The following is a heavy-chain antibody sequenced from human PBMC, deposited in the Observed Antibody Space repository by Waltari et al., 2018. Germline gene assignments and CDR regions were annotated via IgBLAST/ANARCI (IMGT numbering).Heavy chain of an antibody. CDR3: AREIRAAGFNY. CDR1: GYTFTSYD. D-gene: IGHD6-13*01. V-gene: IGHV1-8*03. CDR2: MNPNSGNT. J-gene: IGHJ4*02. Sequence: QVQLVQSGAEVKKPGASVKVHCTASGYTFTSYDNNWVRQATGQGLEWMGWMNPNSGNTGYAQKFQGRVTITRNTSISTAYMELSSLRSEDTAVYYCAREIRAAGFNYWGQGTLVTVSS.